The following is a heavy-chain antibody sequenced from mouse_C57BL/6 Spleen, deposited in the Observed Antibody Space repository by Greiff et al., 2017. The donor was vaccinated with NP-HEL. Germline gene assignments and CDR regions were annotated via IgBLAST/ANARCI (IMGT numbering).Heavy chain of an antibody. V-gene: IGHV1-52*01. CDR1: GYTFTSYW. D-gene: IGHD4-1*01. Sequence: QVQLKQPGAELVRPGSSVKLSCKASGYTFTSYWMHWVKQRPIQGLEWIGNIDPSDSETHYNQKFKDKATLTVDKSSSTAYMQLSSLTSEDSAVYYCAKLGRGAWFAYWGQGTLVTVSA. CDR3: AKLGRGAWFAY. J-gene: IGHJ3*01. CDR2: IDPSDSET.